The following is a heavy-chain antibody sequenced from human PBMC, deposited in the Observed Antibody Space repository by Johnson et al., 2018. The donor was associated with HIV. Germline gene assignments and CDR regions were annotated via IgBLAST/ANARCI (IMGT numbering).Heavy chain of an antibody. CDR3: ARDRGSSSWYRDAFDI. CDR2: ISYDGSNK. Sequence: QVQLVESGGGVVQPGRSLRLSCAASRFTFTNYAMHWVRQAPGKGLEWVAVISYDGSNKYYADSVKGRFTISRDNAKNSLYLQMNSLRAEDTAVYYCARDRGSSSWYRDAFDIWGQGTMVTVSS. J-gene: IGHJ3*02. CDR1: RFTFTNYA. D-gene: IGHD6-13*01. V-gene: IGHV3-30-3*01.